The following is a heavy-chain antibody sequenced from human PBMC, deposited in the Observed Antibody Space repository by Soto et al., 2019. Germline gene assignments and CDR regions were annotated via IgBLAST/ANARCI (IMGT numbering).Heavy chain of an antibody. J-gene: IGHJ5*02. CDR3: ARRDSSGYPNWFDP. CDR1: GGTFSSYA. D-gene: IGHD3-22*01. V-gene: IGHV1-69*12. Sequence: QVQLVQSGAEVKKPGSSVKVSCKASGGTFSSYAISWVRQAPGQGLEWMGGIIPIFGTANYAQKFQGRVTITADEXXGTGYMELSSLRSEDTAVYYCARRDSSGYPNWFDPWGQGTLVTVSS. CDR2: IIPIFGTA.